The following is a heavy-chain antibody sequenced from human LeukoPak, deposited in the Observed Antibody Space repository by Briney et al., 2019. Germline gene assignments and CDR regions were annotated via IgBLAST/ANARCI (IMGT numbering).Heavy chain of an antibody. CDR3: ASRSCSSTSCYSRRDYYYYMDV. V-gene: IGHV3-7*01. CDR1: GFTFSSYW. Sequence: GGSLRLSCAASGFTFSSYWMSWVRQAPGKGLEWVANIKQDGSEKYYVGSVKGRFTISRDNAKNSLYLQMNSLRAEDTAVYYCASRSCSSTSCYSRRDYYYYMDVWGKGTTVTVSS. CDR2: IKQDGSEK. D-gene: IGHD2-2*02. J-gene: IGHJ6*03.